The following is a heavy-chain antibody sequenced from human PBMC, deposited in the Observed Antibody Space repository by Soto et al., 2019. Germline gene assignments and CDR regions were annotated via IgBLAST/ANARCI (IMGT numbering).Heavy chain of an antibody. Sequence: QVQLPESGPGLVKPSETLSLTCTVSGGSITNYYCSWFRQPPGKGLEWIGYINYDGYSAYNLSLKXXVXXSMDASKTQFSLMLESVTATDTAVYYCARHGFGPLHGLVDVWGPGTTVIVSS. V-gene: IGHV4-59*08. J-gene: IGHJ6*02. CDR1: GGSITNYY. D-gene: IGHD3-10*01. CDR2: INYDGYS. CDR3: ARHGFGPLHGLVDV.